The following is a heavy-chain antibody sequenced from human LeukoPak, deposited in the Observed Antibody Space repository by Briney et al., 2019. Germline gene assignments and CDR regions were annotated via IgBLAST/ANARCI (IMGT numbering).Heavy chain of an antibody. CDR2: ISSSGSTI. CDR3: ARVATGQYYYYMDV. D-gene: IGHD5-12*01. Sequence: PGGSLRLSCAASGFTFGSYEMNWVRQAPGKGLEWVSYISSSGSTIYYADSVKGRFTISRDNAKNSLYLQMNSLRAEDTAVYYCARVATGQYYYYMDVWGKGTTVTISS. J-gene: IGHJ6*03. CDR1: GFTFGSYE. V-gene: IGHV3-48*03.